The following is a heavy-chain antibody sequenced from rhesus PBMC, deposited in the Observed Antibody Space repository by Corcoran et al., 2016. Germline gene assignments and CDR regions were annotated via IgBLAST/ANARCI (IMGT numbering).Heavy chain of an antibody. CDR3: ARFYGSSY. J-gene: IGHJ4*01. Sequence: QVQLQESGPGLVKPSETLSLTCAVSGGSISGGYDWSWIRQPPGKGLVWIGDNYGSSGSTNYNPSLKNRVTISKDTSKNQFSLKLSSVTAADTAVYYCARFYGSSYWGQGVLVTVSS. V-gene: IGHV4-76*01. CDR1: GGSISGGYD. D-gene: IGHD4-29*01. CDR2: NYGSSGST.